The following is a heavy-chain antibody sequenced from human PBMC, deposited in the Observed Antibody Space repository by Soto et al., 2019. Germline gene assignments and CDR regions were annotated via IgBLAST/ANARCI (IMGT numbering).Heavy chain of an antibody. V-gene: IGHV3-30*18. Sequence: PGGSLRLSCAASGFTFSSYGMHWVRQAPGKGLEWVAVISYDGSNKYYADSVKGRFTISRDNSKNTLYLQMNSLRAEDTAVYYCAKDFPPAYGSGSYPDYFDYWGQGTLVTVSS. D-gene: IGHD3-10*01. CDR2: ISYDGSNK. J-gene: IGHJ4*02. CDR1: GFTFSSYG. CDR3: AKDFPPAYGSGSYPDYFDY.